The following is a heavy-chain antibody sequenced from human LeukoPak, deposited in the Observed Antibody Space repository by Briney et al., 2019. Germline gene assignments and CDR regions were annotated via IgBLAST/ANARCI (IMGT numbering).Heavy chain of an antibody. CDR1: GITFSSYS. CDR2: ISSSSSYI. D-gene: IGHD2-2*01. CDR3: ARDAVVVPAAFYYYYYMDV. J-gene: IGHJ6*03. Sequence: GGSLRLSCAASGITFSSYSMNWVRQAPGKGLECVSSISSSSSYIYYADSVKGRFTISRDNAKNSLYLQMNSLRAEDTAVYYCARDAVVVPAAFYYYYYMDVWGKGTTVTVSS. V-gene: IGHV3-21*01.